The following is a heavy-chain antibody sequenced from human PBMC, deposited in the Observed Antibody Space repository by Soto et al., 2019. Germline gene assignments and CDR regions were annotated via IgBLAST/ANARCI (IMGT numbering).Heavy chain of an antibody. CDR3: ARVKHRSSSWSHYFDY. CDR2: ISSSSNTI. D-gene: IGHD6-13*01. J-gene: IGHJ4*02. CDR1: GFTFSSYS. Sequence: GGSLRLSCAASGFTFSSYSMSWVRQAPGKGLEWVSYISSSSNTIYYADSVKGRFTISRNNAENSLYLQMSSLRDEDTAVYYCARVKHRSSSWSHYFDYWGQGTLVTVSS. V-gene: IGHV3-48*02.